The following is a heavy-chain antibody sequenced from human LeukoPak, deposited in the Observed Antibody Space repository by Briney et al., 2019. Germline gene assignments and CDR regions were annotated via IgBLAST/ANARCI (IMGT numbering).Heavy chain of an antibody. D-gene: IGHD6-6*01. V-gene: IGHV3-23*01. Sequence: GGSLRLSCAASGFTFSSYAMSWVRQAPGKGLEWVSAISGSGGSTYYADSVKGRFTISRDNSKNTLYLQMNSLRAEDTAVYYCAKTLAASRTLYYYYYMDVWGKGTTVTVSS. CDR3: AKTLAASRTLYYYYYMDV. CDR1: GFTFSSYA. CDR2: ISGSGGST. J-gene: IGHJ6*03.